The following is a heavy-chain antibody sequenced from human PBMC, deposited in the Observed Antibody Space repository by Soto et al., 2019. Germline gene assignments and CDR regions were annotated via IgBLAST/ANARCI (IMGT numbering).Heavy chain of an antibody. Sequence: PGGALRLSCAASGFSFSSLDMSWVRQAPGKGLEWVSSISGRGVDTLYADSVKGRFTISRDNSRNTLYLQVNSLRAEDTAVYYCAKDQTDVTLFDYWGQGTLVTVSS. D-gene: IGHD2-21*02. J-gene: IGHJ4*02. V-gene: IGHV3-23*01. CDR2: ISGRGVDT. CDR1: GFSFSSLD. CDR3: AKDQTDVTLFDY.